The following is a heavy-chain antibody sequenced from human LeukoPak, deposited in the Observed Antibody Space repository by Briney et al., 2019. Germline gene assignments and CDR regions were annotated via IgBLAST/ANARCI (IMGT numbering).Heavy chain of an antibody. V-gene: IGHV3-74*01. CDR2: IYIDGSST. Sequence: GGSLRLSCAASGFTFSTYWMHWVRHAPGKGLVWVSRIYIDGSSTNYADSVKGRFIISRDNSKNTLSLQMDSLRTDDTALYHCAKDGTVGAAMQIDSWGQGTLVTVSS. J-gene: IGHJ4*02. CDR1: GFTFSTYW. CDR3: AKDGTVGAAMQIDS. D-gene: IGHD1-26*01.